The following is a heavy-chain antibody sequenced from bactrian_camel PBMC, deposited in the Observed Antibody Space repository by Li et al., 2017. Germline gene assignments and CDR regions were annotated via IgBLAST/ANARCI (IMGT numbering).Heavy chain of an antibody. CDR3: AAALEACYPEFWLTIVTPLEYNY. J-gene: IGHJ4*01. V-gene: IGHV3S53*01. CDR2: ITFDDTA. Sequence: QLVESGGGSVQAGGSLRLSCTAPDLTSHACTVEWYRQVDGQRREWVSTITFDDTATYADSVKGRFTVSQDNAKNTLYPQMNSLKPEDTAVYYCAAALEACYPEFWLTIVTPLEYNYWGQGTQVTVS. CDR1: DLTSHACT. D-gene: IGHD1*01.